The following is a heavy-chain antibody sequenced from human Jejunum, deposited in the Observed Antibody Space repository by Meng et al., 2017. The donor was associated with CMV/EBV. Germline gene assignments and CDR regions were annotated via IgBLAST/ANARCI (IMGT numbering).Heavy chain of an antibody. J-gene: IGHJ4*02. D-gene: IGHD1-26*01. Sequence: QITLEESAPTLVKPTQTLTLTCSFSGFSPSTSGEGVGWIRQPPGKALEWLALIYRGDDKRYSPSLNSRLTIAKDTSKNEVVLTLTNMGPIDTGTYYCAHFVGGYYPSRPDYWGQGTLVTVSS. CDR1: GFSPSTSGEG. CDR2: IYRGDDK. V-gene: IGHV2-5*02. CDR3: AHFVGGYYPSRPDY.